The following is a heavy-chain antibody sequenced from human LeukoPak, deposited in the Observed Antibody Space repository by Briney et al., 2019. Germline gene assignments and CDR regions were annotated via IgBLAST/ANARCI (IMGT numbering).Heavy chain of an antibody. V-gene: IGHV3-9*01. CDR3: AKDMGNTGYSSSWLHDAFDI. CDR2: ISWNSGSI. Sequence: GGSLRLSCAASGFTFDDYAMHWVRQAPGKGLEWVSGISWNSGSIGYADSVKSRFTISRDNAKNSLYLQMNSLRAEDTALYYCAKDMGNTGYSSSWLHDAFDIWGQGTMVTVSS. J-gene: IGHJ3*02. CDR1: GFTFDDYA. D-gene: IGHD6-13*01.